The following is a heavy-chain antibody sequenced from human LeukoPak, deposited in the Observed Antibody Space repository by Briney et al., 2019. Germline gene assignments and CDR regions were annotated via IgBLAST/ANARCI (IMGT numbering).Heavy chain of an antibody. CDR3: ARDQGGSYYFDY. D-gene: IGHD1-26*01. CDR2: TYYRSKWYN. CDR1: GDSVSSNSAA. Sequence: SQTLSLTGDISGDSVSSNSAAWNWIRQSPSIGLECLGRTYYRSKWYNDYAASVKSRISINPGTSKNQFSLHLNSVTPEDTAVYYCARDQGGSYYFDYWGQGTLVTVSS. V-gene: IGHV6-1*01. J-gene: IGHJ4*02.